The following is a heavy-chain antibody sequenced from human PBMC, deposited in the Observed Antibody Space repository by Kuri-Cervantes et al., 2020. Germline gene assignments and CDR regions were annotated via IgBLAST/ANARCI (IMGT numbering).Heavy chain of an antibody. V-gene: IGHV3-23*01. CDR3: AKSSGGSSYSGTDY. CDR1: EFTFSSYW. D-gene: IGHD2-15*01. Sequence: GESLKISCAASEFTFSSYWMSWVRQAPGKGLEWVSGISSSGSSTFYADSVKGRLTISRDNSKNTLYLQVNSLRVEDTAVYYCAKSSGGSSYSGTDYWGQGTLVTVSS. J-gene: IGHJ4*02. CDR2: ISSSGSST.